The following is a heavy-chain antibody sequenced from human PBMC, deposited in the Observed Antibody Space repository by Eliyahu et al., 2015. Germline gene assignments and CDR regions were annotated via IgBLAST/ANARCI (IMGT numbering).Heavy chain of an antibody. Sequence: QLVQSGAEVKKPGSSVKVXCKASGXTFSSYAISWVRQAPGQGLEWMGGVIPIFGTANYAQKFQGRVTITTDESTSTAYTELSSLRSEDTAVYYCARDRGGYSYGYNAFDIWGQGTMVTVSS. V-gene: IGHV1-69*05. D-gene: IGHD5-18*01. J-gene: IGHJ3*02. CDR2: VIPIFGTA. CDR3: ARDRGGYSYGYNAFDI. CDR1: GXTFSSYA.